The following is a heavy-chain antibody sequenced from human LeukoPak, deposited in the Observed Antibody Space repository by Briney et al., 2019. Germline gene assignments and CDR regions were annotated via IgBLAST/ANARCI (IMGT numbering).Heavy chain of an antibody. CDR3: ARDHTGSSRFDP. J-gene: IGHJ5*02. Sequence: SETLSLTCTVSGGSISSDNYYWSWIRQPAGKGLEWIGYIFYSGNTNYNPSLKSRVTISLDTSKNQFSLNLTSVTAADTAVYYCARDHTGSSRFDPWGQGTLVTVSS. V-gene: IGHV4-61*10. D-gene: IGHD1-26*01. CDR1: GGSISSDNYY. CDR2: IFYSGNT.